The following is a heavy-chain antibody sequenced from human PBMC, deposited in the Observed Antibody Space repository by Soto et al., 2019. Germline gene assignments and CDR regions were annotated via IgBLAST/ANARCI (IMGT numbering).Heavy chain of an antibody. CDR2: ISSSSSTI. Sequence: GGSLRLSCAASGFTFSSYSMNWVRQAPGKGLEWVSYISSSSSTIYYADSVKGRFTISRDNAKNSLYLQMNSLRDEDTAVYYCARDSVLRFFEWLSLGPSFDYWGQGTLVTVSS. CDR3: ARDSVLRFFEWLSLGPSFDY. CDR1: GFTFSSYS. V-gene: IGHV3-48*02. J-gene: IGHJ4*02. D-gene: IGHD3-3*01.